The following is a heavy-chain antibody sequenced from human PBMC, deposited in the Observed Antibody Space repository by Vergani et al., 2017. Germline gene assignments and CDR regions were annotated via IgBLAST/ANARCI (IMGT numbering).Heavy chain of an antibody. J-gene: IGHJ6*02. V-gene: IGHV4-34*01. CDR2: INHSGST. CDR1: GGSFSGYY. Sequence: QVQLPQWGAGLLKPSEPLSLPCAVYGGSFSGYYWSWIRQPPGKGLEWIGEINHSGSTNYNPSLKSRVTISVDTSKNQLSLKLSSVTAADTAVYYCARSPYYDFWSGYYGVYYYYGMDVWGQGTTVTVSS. CDR3: ARSPYYDFWSGYYGVYYYYGMDV. D-gene: IGHD3-3*01.